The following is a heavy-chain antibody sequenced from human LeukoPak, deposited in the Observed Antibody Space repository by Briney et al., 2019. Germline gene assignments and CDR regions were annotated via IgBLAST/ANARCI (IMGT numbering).Heavy chain of an antibody. D-gene: IGHD2-2*01. CDR2: ISHDGRTK. CDR1: GFNFDNFA. V-gene: IGHV3-30*04. J-gene: IGHJ6*03. CDR3: ARDPCRRSNTTCRKGPYYYYYMDV. Sequence: GKSLTLSCVVSGFNFDNFAMHWVRQPLGKGLEWVAVISHDGRTKYYADSMKGRITISRDNSKNTLFLQMNNLRSEDTAVYYCARDPCRRSNTTCRKGPYYYYYMDVWGKGTTVTVSS.